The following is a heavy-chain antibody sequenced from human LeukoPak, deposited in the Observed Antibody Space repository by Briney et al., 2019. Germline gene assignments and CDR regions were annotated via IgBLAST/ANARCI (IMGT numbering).Heavy chain of an antibody. D-gene: IGHD7-27*01. CDR2: IYYTGT. CDR3: ASRKLGNDY. CDR1: GVSISNYY. V-gene: IGHV4-59*01. J-gene: IGHJ4*02. Sequence: SETLSLTCAVSGVSISNYYLSWIRQSPGKGLEWIGYIYYTGTSYNPSLKSRVTISADTSKNQFSLNLSSVTAADTAVYYCASRKLGNDYWGQGTLVTVSS.